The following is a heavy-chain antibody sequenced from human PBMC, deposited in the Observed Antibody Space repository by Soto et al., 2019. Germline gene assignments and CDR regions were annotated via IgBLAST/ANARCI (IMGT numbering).Heavy chain of an antibody. CDR1: GFTVSSNY. V-gene: IGHV3-23*01. CDR2: MPGSGDST. Sequence: GGSLRLSCGVSGFTVSSNYMSWVRQATGKGLEWVSVMPGSGDSTCYTDSVKGRFTISRDNSKNTLYLQMNSLRAEDTAVYYCAKELRHAYNLAYFAHWLQGTLVTVSS. J-gene: IGHJ4*02. D-gene: IGHD1-1*01. CDR3: AKELRHAYNLAYFAH.